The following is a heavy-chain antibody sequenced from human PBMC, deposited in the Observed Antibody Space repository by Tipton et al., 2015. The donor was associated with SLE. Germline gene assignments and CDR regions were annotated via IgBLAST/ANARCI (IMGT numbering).Heavy chain of an antibody. CDR3: VRLRSKVLIDY. Sequence: TLSLTCSVSGDSISSSYWSWIRQPPGKGPEWIGTIYYSGSTYYYPSLKSRITISLDTSKNQFSLEVRSVTAADTAVYYCVRLRSKVLIDYWGQGTLVTVSS. V-gene: IGHV4-59*12. CDR2: IYYSGST. J-gene: IGHJ4*02. CDR1: GDSISSSY. D-gene: IGHD2-8*01.